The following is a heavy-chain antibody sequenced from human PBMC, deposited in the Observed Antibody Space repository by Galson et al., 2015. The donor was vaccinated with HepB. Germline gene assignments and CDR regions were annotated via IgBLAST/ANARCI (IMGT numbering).Heavy chain of an antibody. D-gene: IGHD3-16*01. J-gene: IGHJ3*02. CDR3: ARGGAFGFDI. CDR2: IKEDGRDK. V-gene: IGHV3-7*01. CDR1: GFPFSSYW. Sequence: LRLSCAGSGFPFSSYWINWVRQAPGKGLEWVANIKEDGRDKYYVDSVKGRLTISRDNAKNSVYLQMNSLRAEDTAVYYCARGGAFGFDIWGQGTMVTVS.